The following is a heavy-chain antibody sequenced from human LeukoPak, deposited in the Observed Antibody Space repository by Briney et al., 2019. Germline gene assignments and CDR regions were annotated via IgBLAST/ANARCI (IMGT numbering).Heavy chain of an antibody. CDR3: ARVGPKEGGYCSSTSCYFRKLYYYYMDV. Sequence: SETLSLTCAVYGGSFSGYYWSWIRQPPGKGLEWIGEINHSGSTNYNPSLKSRVTISVDTSKNQFSLKLSSVTAADTAVYYCARVGPKEGGYCSSTSCYFRKLYYYYMDVWGKGTTVTVSS. J-gene: IGHJ6*03. CDR2: INHSGST. CDR1: GGSFSGYY. V-gene: IGHV4-34*01. D-gene: IGHD2-2*01.